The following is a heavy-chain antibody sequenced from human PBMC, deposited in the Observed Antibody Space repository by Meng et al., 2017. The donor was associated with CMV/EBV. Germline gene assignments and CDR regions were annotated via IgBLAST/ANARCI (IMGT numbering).Heavy chain of an antibody. Sequence: KASGCSFTSNWIGWVRQMPGKGLERMGIISPGDSDTRYSPSFQGQVTISADKSISTAYLQWSSLKASDTAMYYCARLISSSTSCYDYWGQGTLVTVSS. CDR3: ARLISSSTSCYDY. CDR1: GCSFTSNW. D-gene: IGHD2-2*01. J-gene: IGHJ4*02. V-gene: IGHV5-51*01. CDR2: ISPGDSDT.